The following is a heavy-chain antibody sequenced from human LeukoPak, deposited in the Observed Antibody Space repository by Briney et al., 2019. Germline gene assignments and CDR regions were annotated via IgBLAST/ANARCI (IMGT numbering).Heavy chain of an antibody. D-gene: IGHD6-6*01. Sequence: GGSLRLSCAASGFTFSSYWMSWVRQAPGKGLEWVANIKQDGSEKYYVDSVKGRFTISRDNAKNSLYLQMNSLRVEDTGLYYCARGSSFSNYWGQGTLVTVSS. CDR2: IKQDGSEK. CDR3: ARGSSFSNY. CDR1: GFTFSSYW. J-gene: IGHJ4*02. V-gene: IGHV3-7*01.